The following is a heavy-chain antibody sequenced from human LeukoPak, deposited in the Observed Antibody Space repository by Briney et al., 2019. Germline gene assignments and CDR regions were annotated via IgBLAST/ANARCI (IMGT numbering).Heavy chain of an antibody. Sequence: PGGSLRLSCAASGFTFSSYSMNWVRQAPGKGLEWVSSISSSSSSIYYADSVKGRFTISRDNAKNSLYLQMNSLRAEDTAVYYCARDRNVFVDWTDQACGGDCYSFDYWGQGTLVTVSS. D-gene: IGHD2-21*02. V-gene: IGHV3-21*01. CDR2: ISSSSSSI. CDR1: GFTFSSYS. CDR3: ARDRNVFVDWTDQACGGDCYSFDY. J-gene: IGHJ4*02.